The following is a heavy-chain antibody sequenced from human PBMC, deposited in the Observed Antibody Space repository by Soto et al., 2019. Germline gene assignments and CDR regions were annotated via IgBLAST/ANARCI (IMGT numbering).Heavy chain of an antibody. Sequence: QVQLVQSGAEVKKPGASVKVSCKASGYTFTSYGISWVRQAPGQGLEWVGWISAYNGNTNYAQKLQGRVTMTTDTCTSTAYMELRTLRSDDTALYYCARDTEGKYYDFWSCYYKDGSGGVYMDVWGKGTRVTVSS. J-gene: IGHJ6*03. CDR1: GYTFTSYG. V-gene: IGHV1-18*01. D-gene: IGHD3-3*01. CDR2: ISAYNGNT. CDR3: ARDTEGKYYDFWSCYYKDGSGGVYMDV.